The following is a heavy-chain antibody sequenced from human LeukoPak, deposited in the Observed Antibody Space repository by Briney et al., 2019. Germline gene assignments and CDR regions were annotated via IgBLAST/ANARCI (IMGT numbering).Heavy chain of an antibody. CDR3: ADRGLGY. Sequence: PGGSLRLSCAASGFNFRLYSMTWVRQGPGKGLEWVSTVSGHGATTYYADSVKGRFTISKDSSTSTLYLQMSSLRAEDTAVYYCADRGLGYWGQGALVTVSS. D-gene: IGHD7-27*01. J-gene: IGHJ4*02. CDR1: GFNFRLYS. CDR2: VSGHGATT. V-gene: IGHV3-23*01.